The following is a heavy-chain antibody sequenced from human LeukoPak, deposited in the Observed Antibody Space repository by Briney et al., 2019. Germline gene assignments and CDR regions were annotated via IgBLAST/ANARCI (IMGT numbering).Heavy chain of an antibody. CDR2: FTGSGGNI. Sequence: GGSLRLSCAASGFTFTSQDLSWVRQAPGKGLEGVPSFTGSGGNIQYADSVKGRFTLSRDTYKETMYLQMNILRADYTAIYYCAAGGGNTFNPWGQGTLVTVSS. CDR1: GFTFTSQD. D-gene: IGHD1/OR15-1a*01. J-gene: IGHJ5*02. V-gene: IGHV3-23*01. CDR3: AAGGGNTFNP.